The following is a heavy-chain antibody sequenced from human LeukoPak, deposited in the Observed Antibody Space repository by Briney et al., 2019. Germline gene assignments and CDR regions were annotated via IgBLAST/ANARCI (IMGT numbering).Heavy chain of an antibody. CDR2: INWNSGSI. J-gene: IGHJ4*02. Sequence: PGGSLRLSCAASGFTFSSYAIHWVRQVPGKGLEWVSGINWNSGSIGYADSVKGRFTISRDNAKNSLFLQMNSLRAEDTALYYCAKDPGYYYDSSGIFDYWGQGTLVTVSS. D-gene: IGHD3-22*01. CDR3: AKDPGYYYDSSGIFDY. CDR1: GFTFSSYA. V-gene: IGHV3-9*01.